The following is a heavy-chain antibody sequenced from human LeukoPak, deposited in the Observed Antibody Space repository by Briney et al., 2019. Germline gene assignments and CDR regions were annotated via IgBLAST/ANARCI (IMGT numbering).Heavy chain of an antibody. CDR2: INTNTGNP. Sequence: ASVKVSCKASGYTFNRYGMNWVRQAPGHGLEWMGWINTNTGNPTYAQGFTGRFVFSLDTSVSTAYLQTNSLKAEDTAVYYCARDSISGSYVHYDNWGQGTLVTVSS. CDR3: ARDSISGSYVHYDN. V-gene: IGHV7-4-1*02. D-gene: IGHD1-26*01. CDR1: GYTFNRYG. J-gene: IGHJ4*02.